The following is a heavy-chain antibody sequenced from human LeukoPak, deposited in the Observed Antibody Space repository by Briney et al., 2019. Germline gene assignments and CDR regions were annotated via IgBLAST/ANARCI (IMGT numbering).Heavy chain of an antibody. CDR1: GGSVSNYY. Sequence: SETLSLTCTVSGGSVSNYYWNWFRQPPGKGLEWIGYIYYSGSTNYNPSLKSRITISVDTSKNQFSLKLSSVTAADTAVYHCARDRGYSYGYGMDVWGKGTTVTVSS. J-gene: IGHJ6*04. CDR2: IYYSGST. CDR3: ARDRGYSYGYGMDV. D-gene: IGHD5-18*01. V-gene: IGHV4-59*02.